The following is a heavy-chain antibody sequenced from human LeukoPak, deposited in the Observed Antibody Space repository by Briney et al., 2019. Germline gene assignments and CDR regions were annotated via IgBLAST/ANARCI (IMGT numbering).Heavy chain of an antibody. D-gene: IGHD4-17*01. CDR2: IHTGGSTT. J-gene: IGHJ3*02. V-gene: IGHV3-74*01. Sequence: GGSLRLSCAASGFTFSSYWMHWVRQAPGKGLVWVSRIHTGGSTTTYADSVKGRFTISRDNAKNTLYLQMNSLRAEDTAVYYCARVGDYGEIAFDIWGQGTMVTVSS. CDR3: ARVGDYGEIAFDI. CDR1: GFTFSSYW.